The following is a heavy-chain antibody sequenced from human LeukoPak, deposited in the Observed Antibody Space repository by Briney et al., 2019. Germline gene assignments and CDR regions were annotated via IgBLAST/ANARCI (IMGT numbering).Heavy chain of an antibody. D-gene: IGHD2/OR15-2a*01. CDR2: ISYDGSNA. Sequence: GRSLGLSCEASGFSSNSGMYWVRQAPGKGLEWVAVISYDGSNAYYGGSVKGRFTISRDDSKNTLYLQMNSLRAEDTAVYYCAKDLNSRWSLDYWGQGTLVTVSS. CDR3: AKDLNSRWSLDY. J-gene: IGHJ4*02. V-gene: IGHV3-30*18. CDR1: GFSSNSG.